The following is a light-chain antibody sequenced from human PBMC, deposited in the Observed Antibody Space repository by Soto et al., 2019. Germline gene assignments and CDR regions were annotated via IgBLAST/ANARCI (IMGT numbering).Light chain of an antibody. V-gene: IGKV3-15*01. CDR2: SAS. CDR3: QQYNSYSDS. Sequence: IVMTQSPATLSLSPGERATLSCRASQSVSSNLAWYQQKPGQAPRLLIYSASTRASGIPDRFSVSESGTDFTLTISRLKTDDVATYYCQQYNSYSDSFGQGTKVDIK. CDR1: QSVSSN. J-gene: IGKJ1*01.